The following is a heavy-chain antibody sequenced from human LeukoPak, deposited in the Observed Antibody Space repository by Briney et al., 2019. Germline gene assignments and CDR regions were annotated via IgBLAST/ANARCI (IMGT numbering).Heavy chain of an antibody. V-gene: IGHV4-30-4*01. J-gene: IGHJ4*02. D-gene: IGHD5-24*01. CDR1: GGSISSGDFY. Sequence: KTSETLSLTCTVSGGSISSGDFYWSWIRQPPGKGLEWIGYIYYSGNTFYNPSLKSRVTISVDTSKNQFSLKLSSVTAADTAVYYCARNRDGYNSFDYWGQGTLVTVSS. CDR3: ARNRDGYNSFDY. CDR2: IYYSGNT.